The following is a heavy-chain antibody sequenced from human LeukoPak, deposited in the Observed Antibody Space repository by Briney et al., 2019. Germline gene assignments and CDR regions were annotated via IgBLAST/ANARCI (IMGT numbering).Heavy chain of an antibody. J-gene: IGHJ4*02. CDR3: ARDSGSYSFDY. D-gene: IGHD1-26*01. Sequence: GGSLRLSCAASGVTFSSYAMHWVRQAPGKGLEGVAVISYDGSNKYYADSVKGRFTISRDNSKNTLYLKMNSLRAEDTAVYYCARDSGSYSFDYWGQGTLVTVSS. V-gene: IGHV3-30*14. CDR2: ISYDGSNK. CDR1: GVTFSSYA.